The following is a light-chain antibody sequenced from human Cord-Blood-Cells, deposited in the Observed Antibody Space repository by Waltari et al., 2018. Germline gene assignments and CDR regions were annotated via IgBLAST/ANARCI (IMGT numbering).Light chain of an antibody. CDR3: QQRSNWPLT. Sequence: EIVLTPSSATLSFSPGERATLSCRASQSVSSYLAWYQQKPGQAPRLITYDASNRATGIPARCSGSGSGTDFTLTISSLEPEDFAVYYCQQRSNWPLTFGGGTKVEIK. V-gene: IGKV3-11*01. CDR2: DAS. CDR1: QSVSSY. J-gene: IGKJ4*01.